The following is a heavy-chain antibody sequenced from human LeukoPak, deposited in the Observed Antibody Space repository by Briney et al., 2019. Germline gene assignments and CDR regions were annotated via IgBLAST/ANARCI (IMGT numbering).Heavy chain of an antibody. CDR2: ISYDGSNK. V-gene: IGHV3-30-3*01. J-gene: IGHJ4*02. CDR1: GFTFSSYA. D-gene: IGHD2-21*01. Sequence: GGSLRLSCAASGFTFSSYAMHWVRQAPGKGLEWVAVISYDGSNKYYADSVKGRFTISRDNSKNTLYLQMNSLRADDTAVYYCAKDCGLGGDRDSWGQGTLVTVSS. CDR3: AKDCGLGGDRDS.